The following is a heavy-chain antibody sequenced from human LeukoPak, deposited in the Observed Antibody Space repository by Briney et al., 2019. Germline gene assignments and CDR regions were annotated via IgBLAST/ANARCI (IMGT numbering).Heavy chain of an antibody. CDR1: GYTFTSYY. CDR2: INPSGGST. D-gene: IGHD4-17*01. Sequence: GASVKVSCKAPGYTFTSYYMHWVRQAPGQGLEWMGIINPSGGSTSYAQKFQGRVTMTRDTSTSTVYMELSSLRSEDTAVYYCARGRDDYGDYSETYYFDYWGQGTLVTVSS. CDR3: ARGRDDYGDYSETYYFDY. J-gene: IGHJ4*02. V-gene: IGHV1-46*01.